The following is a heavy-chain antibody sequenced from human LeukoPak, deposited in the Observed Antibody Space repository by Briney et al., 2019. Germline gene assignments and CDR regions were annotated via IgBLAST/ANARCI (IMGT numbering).Heavy chain of an antibody. J-gene: IGHJ5*02. D-gene: IGHD3-10*01. V-gene: IGHV1-8*01. Sequence: ASVKVSCKASGYTFTSYDINWVRQATGQGLEWMGWMNPNSGNTGYAQKFQGRVTTTRNTSISTAYMELSSLRSEDTAVYYCVRGVITNWFDPWGQGTLVTVSS. CDR3: VRGVITNWFDP. CDR2: MNPNSGNT. CDR1: GYTFTSYD.